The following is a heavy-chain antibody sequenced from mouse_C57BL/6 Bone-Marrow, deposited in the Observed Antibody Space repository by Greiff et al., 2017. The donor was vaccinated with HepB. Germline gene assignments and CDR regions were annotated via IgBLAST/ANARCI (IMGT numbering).Heavy chain of an antibody. J-gene: IGHJ4*01. CDR3: ARRGHPYYGPPSMDY. CDR2: IYPRSGNT. Sequence: VKLMESGAELARPGASVKLSCKASGYTFTSYGISWVKQRTGQGLEWIGEIYPRSGNTYYNEKFKGKATLTADKSSSTAYMELRSLTSEDSAVYFCARRGHPYYGPPSMDYWGQGTSVTVSS. CDR1: GYTFTSYG. V-gene: IGHV1-81*01. D-gene: IGHD1-1*01.